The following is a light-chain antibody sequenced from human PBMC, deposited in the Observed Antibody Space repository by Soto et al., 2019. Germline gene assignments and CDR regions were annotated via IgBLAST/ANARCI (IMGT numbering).Light chain of an antibody. CDR2: AAS. V-gene: IGKV3-15*01. Sequence: EIVMTQSPVTLSVSPGERATLSCRASQSVNRNLAWYQQKPGQAPRLLIYAASARATGIPARFRGSGSGTEFTLTISSLQSEDFAVYYCQHYDNWPSITFGQGTRLEIK. J-gene: IGKJ5*01. CDR3: QHYDNWPSIT. CDR1: QSVNRN.